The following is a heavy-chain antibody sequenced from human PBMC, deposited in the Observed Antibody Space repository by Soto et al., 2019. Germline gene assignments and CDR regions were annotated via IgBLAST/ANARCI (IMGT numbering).Heavy chain of an antibody. V-gene: IGHV3-33*01. J-gene: IGHJ6*03. D-gene: IGHD2-15*01. Sequence: QVQLVESGGGVVQPGRSLRLSCAASGFTFSSYGMHWVRQAPGKGLEWVAVIWYDGSNKYYADSVKGRFTISRDNSKNTMYLQMTSLRAQDTAVYSCARGYCSGGSCLRYYYDYMYVWGKGTTVTVSS. CDR2: IWYDGSNK. CDR1: GFTFSSYG. CDR3: ARGYCSGGSCLRYYYDYMYV.